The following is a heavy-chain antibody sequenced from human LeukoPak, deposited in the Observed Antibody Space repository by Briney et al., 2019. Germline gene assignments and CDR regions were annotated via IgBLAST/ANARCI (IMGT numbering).Heavy chain of an antibody. V-gene: IGHV1-69*05. CDR2: IIPIFGTA. CDR1: GGTLSSYA. J-gene: IGHJ4*02. Sequence: SVKVSCKASGGTLSSYAISWVRQAPGQGLEWMGGIIPIFGTANYAQEFQGRVTITTDESTSTAYMELSSLRCEDTAVYSSGREHSYGSLTFHYWGQGPLVTVSS. CDR3: GREHSYGSLTFHY. D-gene: IGHD5-18*01.